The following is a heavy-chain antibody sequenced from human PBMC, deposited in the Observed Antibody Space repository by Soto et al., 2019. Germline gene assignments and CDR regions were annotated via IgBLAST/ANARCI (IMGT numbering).Heavy chain of an antibody. CDR3: AKGGIAAAANLIDY. Sequence: QVQLVESGGGVVQPGRSLRLSCAASGFTFSSYGMHWVRQAPGKGLEWVAVISYDGSNKYYAGSVKGRFTISRENSKNTLYLQMNSLRAEDTAVYYCAKGGIAAAANLIDYWGQGTLVTVSS. V-gene: IGHV3-30*18. J-gene: IGHJ4*02. D-gene: IGHD6-13*01. CDR1: GFTFSSYG. CDR2: ISYDGSNK.